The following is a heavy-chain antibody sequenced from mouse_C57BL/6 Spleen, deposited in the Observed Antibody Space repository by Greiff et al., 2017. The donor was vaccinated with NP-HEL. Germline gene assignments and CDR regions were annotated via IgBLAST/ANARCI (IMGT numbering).Heavy chain of an antibody. CDR1: GYTFTSYW. CDR3: ARGAVTYFDY. CDR2: IDPSDSYT. J-gene: IGHJ2*01. V-gene: IGHV1-69*01. Sequence: QVHVKQPGAELVMPGASVKLSCKASGYTFTSYWMHWVKQRPGQGLEWIGEIDPSDSYTNYNQKFKGKSTLTVDKSSSTAYMQLSSLTSEDSAVYYCARGAVTYFDYWGQGTPLTVSS. D-gene: IGHD2-2*01.